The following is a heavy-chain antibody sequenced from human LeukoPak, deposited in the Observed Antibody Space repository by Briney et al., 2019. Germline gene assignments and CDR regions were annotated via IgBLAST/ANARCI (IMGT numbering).Heavy chain of an antibody. CDR3: ARDRGGSSSWYGALGY. J-gene: IGHJ4*02. CDR2: ISSSGSTI. Sequence: GGSLRLSCAASGVTFSSYNMNWVRQAPGKGLEWVSYISSSGSTIYYADSVKGRFTISRDNAKNSLYLQMNSLRAEDTAVYYCARDRGGSSSWYGALGYWGQGTLVTVSS. V-gene: IGHV3-48*04. D-gene: IGHD6-13*01. CDR1: GVTFSSYN.